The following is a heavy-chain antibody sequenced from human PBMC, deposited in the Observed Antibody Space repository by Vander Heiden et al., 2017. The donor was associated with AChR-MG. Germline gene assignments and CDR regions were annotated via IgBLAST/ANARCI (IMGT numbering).Heavy chain of an antibody. J-gene: IGHJ4*02. Sequence: QVQLQQWGAGLLKPSETLSLTCAVYGGSFSGYYWSWIRQPPGKGLEWIGEINHSGSTNYNPSLKSRVTISVDTSKNQFSLKLSSVTAADTAVYYCARANSSWPYFDYWGQGTLVTVSS. CDR1: GGSFSGYY. V-gene: IGHV4-34*01. D-gene: IGHD6-13*01. CDR3: ARANSSWPYFDY. CDR2: INHSGST.